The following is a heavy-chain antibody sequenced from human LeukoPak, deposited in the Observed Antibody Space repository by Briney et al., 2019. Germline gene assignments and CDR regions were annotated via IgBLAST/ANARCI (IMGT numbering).Heavy chain of an antibody. CDR2: INQDGSQK. CDR3: ARNCTTTTCLRD. Sequence: GGSLRLSRAASGFTVSSNYMSWVRQAPGKGLEWVASINQDGSQKYYVDSVRGRFTISRDNAKNSLYLQMDSLRAEDTAVYYCARNCTTTTCLRDWGQGTLVTVSS. J-gene: IGHJ4*02. V-gene: IGHV3-7*01. D-gene: IGHD2-2*01. CDR1: GFTVSSNY.